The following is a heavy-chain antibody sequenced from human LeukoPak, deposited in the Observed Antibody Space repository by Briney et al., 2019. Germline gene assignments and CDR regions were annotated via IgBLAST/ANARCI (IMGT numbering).Heavy chain of an antibody. CDR2: IYYSGST. CDR3: AGGRVQWLTIQIPFDY. V-gene: IGHV4-39*01. D-gene: IGHD6-19*01. CDR1: GGSISSSSYY. Sequence: SETLSLTCTVSGGSISSSSYYWGWIRQPPGKGLEWIGSIYYSGSTYYNPSLKSRVTISVDTSKNQFSLKLSSVTAADTAVYYCAGGRVQWLTIQIPFDYWGQGTLVTVSS. J-gene: IGHJ4*02.